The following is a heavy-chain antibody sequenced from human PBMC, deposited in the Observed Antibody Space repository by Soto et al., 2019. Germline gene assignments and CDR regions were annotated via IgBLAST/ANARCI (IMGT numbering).Heavy chain of an antibody. CDR3: ARSLVVSSLDY. CDR1: GGAISSGNYY. V-gene: IGHV4-31*03. J-gene: IGHJ4*02. Sequence: QVQLQESGPGLVKPSQTLSLTCTVSGGAISSGNYYLSWIRQHPGKGLEWIGYIYYSGSTYSNPCLRMRVTISVDTSKNQLSLKLSSVTAAHTAVSYRARSLVVSSLDYWGPGTLVTVS. D-gene: IGHD6-6*01. CDR2: IYYSGST.